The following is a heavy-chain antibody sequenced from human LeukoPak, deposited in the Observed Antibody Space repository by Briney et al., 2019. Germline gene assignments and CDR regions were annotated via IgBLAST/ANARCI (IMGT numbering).Heavy chain of an antibody. V-gene: IGHV4-59*01. CDR3: AMGGVAEYVY. Sequence: TSQTLSLTCTVSGGSISNYYWTWIRQPPGKGLEWIGYIYYSGTTNYNPSLKSRVTISVDTSKNQFSLRLSSLTAADTAVYYCAMGGVAEYVYWGQGTLVTVSS. D-gene: IGHD3-16*01. CDR1: GGSISNYY. J-gene: IGHJ4*02. CDR2: IYYSGTT.